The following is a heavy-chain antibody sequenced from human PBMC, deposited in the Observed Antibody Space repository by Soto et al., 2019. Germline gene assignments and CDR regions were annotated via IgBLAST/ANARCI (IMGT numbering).Heavy chain of an antibody. CDR1: GGSFSGYY. V-gene: IGHV4-34*01. D-gene: IGHD3-10*01. CDR3: ARGLLWFGESGQAFDY. CDR2: INHSGST. Sequence: QVQLQQWGAGLLKPSETLSLTCAVDGGSFSGYYWSWIRQPPGKGLEWIGEINHSGSTNYNPSLKSRVTISVDTSKNQFSLKLSSVTAADTAVYYGARGLLWFGESGQAFDYWGQGTLVTVSS. J-gene: IGHJ4*02.